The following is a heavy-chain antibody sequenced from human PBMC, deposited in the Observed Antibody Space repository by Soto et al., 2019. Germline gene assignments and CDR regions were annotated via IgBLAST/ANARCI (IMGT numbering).Heavy chain of an antibody. CDR1: GGSISSSGYY. V-gene: IGHV4-39*01. CDR3: ASRTNTGFDY. J-gene: IGHJ4*02. D-gene: IGHD1-1*01. CDR2: IYYSGST. Sequence: SETLSLTCTVSGGSISSSGYYWGWIRQPPGKGLEWIGSIYYSGSTYYNPSLKSRVTISVDTSKNQFSLKLSSVTAADTAVYYCASRTNTGFDYWGQGTLVTVPQ.